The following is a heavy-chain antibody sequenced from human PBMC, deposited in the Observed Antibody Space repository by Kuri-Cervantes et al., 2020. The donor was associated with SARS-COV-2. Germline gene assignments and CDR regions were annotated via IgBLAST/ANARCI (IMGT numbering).Heavy chain of an antibody. CDR3: ARDGAGVAVAGTSNWFDP. CDR1: GGSVSSGSYY. D-gene: IGHD6-19*01. Sequence: SETLSLTCTVSGGSVSSGSYYWSWIRQPPGKGLEWIGYIYYSGSTNYNPSLKSRVTISVDTPKNQFSLKLSSVTAADTAVYYCARDGAGVAVAGTSNWFDPWGQGTLVTVSS. V-gene: IGHV4-61*01. J-gene: IGHJ5*02. CDR2: IYYSGST.